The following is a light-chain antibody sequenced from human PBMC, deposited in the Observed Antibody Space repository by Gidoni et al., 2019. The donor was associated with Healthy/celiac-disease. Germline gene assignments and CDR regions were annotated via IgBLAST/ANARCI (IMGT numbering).Light chain of an antibody. CDR2: KAS. CDR1: QSISSW. Sequence: DIHMTQSPSTLSASVRDRVTITCRASQSISSWLAWYQQKPGKATKLLIYKASSLESGVPSRFSGSGSGTEFTLTISSLQPDNFATYYCQQYNSYSWTFGQGTKVEIK. CDR3: QQYNSYSWT. J-gene: IGKJ1*01. V-gene: IGKV1-5*03.